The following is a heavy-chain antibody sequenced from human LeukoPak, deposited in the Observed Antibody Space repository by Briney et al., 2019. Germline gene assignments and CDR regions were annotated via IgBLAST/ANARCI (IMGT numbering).Heavy chain of an antibody. V-gene: IGHV4-59*01. D-gene: IGHD3-10*01. CDR3: AAQYGPIDY. CDR2: IYYSGST. J-gene: IGHJ4*02. Sequence: SETLSLTCAVYGGSFSGYYWSWIRQPPGKGLEWIGYIYYSGSTNYNPSLKSRVTISVDTSKNQFSLKLSSVTAADTAVYYCAAQYGPIDYWGQGTLVTVSS. CDR1: GGSFSGYY.